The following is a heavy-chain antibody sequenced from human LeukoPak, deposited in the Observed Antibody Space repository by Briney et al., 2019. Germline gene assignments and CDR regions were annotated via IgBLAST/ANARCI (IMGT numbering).Heavy chain of an antibody. D-gene: IGHD4-17*01. CDR2: IYYSGST. J-gene: IGHJ4*02. V-gene: IGHV4-59*01. Sequence: SETLSLTCTVSGGSIGSYYWSWIRQPPGKGLEWIGYIYYSGSTNYNPSLKSRVTISVDTSKNQFSLKLSSVTATDTAVYYCARGRGYGDYYFDYWGQGTLVTVSS. CDR1: GGSIGSYY. CDR3: ARGRGYGDYYFDY.